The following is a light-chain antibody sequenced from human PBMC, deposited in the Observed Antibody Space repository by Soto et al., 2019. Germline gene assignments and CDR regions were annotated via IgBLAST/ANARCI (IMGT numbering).Light chain of an antibody. Sequence: QLVLTQSPSASASLGASVTVTCTLSSGHSGYAIVWHQQQPEKGPRYLMRLNTDGSHNKGDGIPDRFSASSSGAERYLTIPSLQCEYEAHYYCQTRGSGIVFGGGTQLTVL. J-gene: IGLJ3*02. CDR2: LNTDGSH. CDR3: QTRGSGIV. CDR1: SGHSGYA. V-gene: IGLV4-69*01.